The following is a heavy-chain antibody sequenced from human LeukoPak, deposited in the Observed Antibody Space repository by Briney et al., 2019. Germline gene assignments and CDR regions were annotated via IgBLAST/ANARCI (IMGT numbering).Heavy chain of an antibody. J-gene: IGHJ4*02. CDR3: ARHLSGVTGYTYGRGIDY. CDR2: ISSSGSTI. V-gene: IGHV3-48*03. Sequence: GGSLRLSCAAPGFTFSSYEMNWVRQAPGKGLEWVSYISSSGSTIYYADSVKGRFTISRDNAKNSLYLQMNSLRAEDTAVYYCARHLSGVTGYTYGRGIDYWGQGFLVTVSS. D-gene: IGHD5-18*01. CDR1: GFTFSSYE.